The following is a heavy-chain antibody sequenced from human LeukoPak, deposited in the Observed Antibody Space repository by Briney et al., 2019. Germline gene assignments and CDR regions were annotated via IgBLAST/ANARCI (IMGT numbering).Heavy chain of an antibody. V-gene: IGHV1-69*05. CDR1: GGTFSSYA. CDR2: IFPIFGTA. J-gene: IGHJ3*02. CDR3: ATSLNWKDAFDI. D-gene: IGHD1-20*01. Sequence: SVKVSCKASGGTFSSYAISWVRQAPGQGLEWMGGIFPIFGTANYAQKFQGRVTITTDESTSTAYMELSSLRSEDTAVYYCATSLNWKDAFDIWGQGTMVTVSS.